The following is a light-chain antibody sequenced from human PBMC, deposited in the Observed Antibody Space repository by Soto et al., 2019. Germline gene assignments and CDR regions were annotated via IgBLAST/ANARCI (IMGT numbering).Light chain of an antibody. CDR1: QSISSW. J-gene: IGKJ1*01. Sequence: DIQMTQNPSTLSASVGDRVTITCRASQSISSWLAWYQQKPGKAPKLLIYKASSLESGVPSRFSGSGSGTEFTLTISSLQPDDFATYYCLQYNSYSSFGQGTKVDIK. CDR3: LQYNSYSS. CDR2: KAS. V-gene: IGKV1-5*03.